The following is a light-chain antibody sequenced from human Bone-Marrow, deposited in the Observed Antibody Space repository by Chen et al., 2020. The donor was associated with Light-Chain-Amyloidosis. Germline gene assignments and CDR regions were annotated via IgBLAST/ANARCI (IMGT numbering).Light chain of an antibody. Sequence: EIVLTQSPGTLSLSPGEGANLSCRASQTISSNYLTWYQQKFGQAPRLLIYGSSSRATGIPDRFTGSGSGPDFTLTINRLEPEDFAMYYCQQYGTSPLTFGGGTKVDIK. CDR2: GSS. CDR1: QTISSNY. CDR3: QQYGTSPLT. J-gene: IGKJ4*01. V-gene: IGKV3-20*01.